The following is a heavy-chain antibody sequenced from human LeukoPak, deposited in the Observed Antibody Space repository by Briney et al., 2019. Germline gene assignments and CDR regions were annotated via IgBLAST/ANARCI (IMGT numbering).Heavy chain of an antibody. CDR2: IYSGGST. J-gene: IGHJ2*01. CDR1: GFTVSSNY. Sequence: GGSLRLSCAASGFTVSSNYMSWVRQAPGKGLEWVSVIYSGGSTYYADSVKGRFTISRDNSKNTLYLQMNSLRAEDTAVYYCARVLSALTTATYFDLWGRGTLVTVSS. CDR3: ARVLSALTTATYFDL. D-gene: IGHD4-17*01. V-gene: IGHV3-53*01.